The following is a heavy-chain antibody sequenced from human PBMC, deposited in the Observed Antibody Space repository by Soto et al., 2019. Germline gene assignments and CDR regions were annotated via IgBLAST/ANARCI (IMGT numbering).Heavy chain of an antibody. CDR3: TSCVILYHSLGDYRGRDGMDV. J-gene: IGHJ6*02. CDR2: TIPMFGTT. V-gene: IGHV1-69*12. D-gene: IGHD4-17*01. Sequence: QVQLVQSGAEVKKPESSVRVSCKASGGTFNSYAITWVRQAPGQGLEWMGGTIPMFGTTNYAEKLQGRVTITADESTSTAYMELRSLRSDDTAVYYCTSCVILYHSLGDYRGRDGMDVWGQGTTVIVCS. CDR1: GGTFNSYA.